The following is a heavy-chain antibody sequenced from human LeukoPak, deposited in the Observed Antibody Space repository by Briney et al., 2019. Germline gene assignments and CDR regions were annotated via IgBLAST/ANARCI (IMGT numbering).Heavy chain of an antibody. CDR2: INPNSGGT. Sequence: GASVKVSCKASGYTFTGYYMHWVRQAPGQGLEWMGWINPNSGGTNYAQKFQGRVTMTRDTSISTAYMELSRLRSDDTAVYYCAREGIASAGTNFDSWGQGTLVTVSS. CDR1: GYTFTGYY. D-gene: IGHD6-13*01. J-gene: IGHJ4*02. CDR3: AREGIASAGTNFDS. V-gene: IGHV1-2*02.